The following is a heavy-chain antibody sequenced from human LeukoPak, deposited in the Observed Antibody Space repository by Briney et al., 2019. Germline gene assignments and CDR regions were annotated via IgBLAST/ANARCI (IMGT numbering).Heavy chain of an antibody. CDR2: IYYSGST. V-gene: IGHV4-59*08. J-gene: IGHJ3*02. CDR3: ARAGSNGNYYAAFDI. CDR1: GGSISSYY. D-gene: IGHD3-22*01. Sequence: SETLFLTCTVSGGSISSYYWSWIRQPPGKGLEWIGYIYYSGSTNYNPSLKSRVTISVDTSKNQFSLKLSSVTAADTAVYYCARAGSNGNYYAAFDIWGQGTMVTVSP.